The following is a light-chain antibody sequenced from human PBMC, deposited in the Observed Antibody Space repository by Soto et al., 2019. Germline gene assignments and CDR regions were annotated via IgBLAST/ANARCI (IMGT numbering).Light chain of an antibody. J-gene: IGKJ3*01. CDR1: QSFSSE. V-gene: IGKV3-15*01. CDR2: SAS. CDR3: LQDYNYPRT. Sequence: EIVMTQSPATLSVSPGERVTLSCRASQSFSSELAWYQQKPGQAPRLLIYSASTRATGVPVRFSGSGSGTDFTLTISSLQPEDFATYYCLQDYNYPRTFGPGTKVDIK.